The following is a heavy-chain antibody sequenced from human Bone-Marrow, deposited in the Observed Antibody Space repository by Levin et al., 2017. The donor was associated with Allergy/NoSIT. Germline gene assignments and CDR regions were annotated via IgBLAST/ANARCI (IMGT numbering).Heavy chain of an antibody. V-gene: IGHV3-48*01. Sequence: GGSLRLSCAGFGFTFTAHSMNWVRQAPGKGLEWVSYIDTSGTTIYYADSVKGRFTISRDNAKNSLYLQMNSLRAEDTAVYYCVRDASSYRYDISGYSYLDYFNAMDVWGQGTTVTVSS. D-gene: IGHD3-22*01. CDR3: VRDASSYRYDISGYSYLDYFNAMDV. CDR2: IDTSGTTI. J-gene: IGHJ6*02. CDR1: GFTFTAHS.